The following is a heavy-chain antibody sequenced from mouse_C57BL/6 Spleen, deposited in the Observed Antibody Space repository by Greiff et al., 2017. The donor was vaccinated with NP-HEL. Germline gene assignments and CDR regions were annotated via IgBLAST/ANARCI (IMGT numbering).Heavy chain of an antibody. V-gene: IGHV5-4*01. D-gene: IGHD1-1*01. CDR3: ARERIFITTVDYYAMDY. CDR1: GFTFSSYA. CDR2: ISDGGSYT. J-gene: IGHJ4*01. Sequence: EVKLVESGGGLVKPGGSLKLSCAASGFTFSSYAMSWVRQTPEKRLEWVATISDGGSYTYYPDNVKGRFTISRDNAKNNLYLQMSHLKSEDTAMYYCARERIFITTVDYYAMDYWGQGTSVTVSS.